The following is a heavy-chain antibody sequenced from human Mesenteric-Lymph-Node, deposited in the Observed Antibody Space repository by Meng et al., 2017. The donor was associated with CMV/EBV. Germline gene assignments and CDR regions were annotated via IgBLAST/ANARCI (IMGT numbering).Heavy chain of an antibody. J-gene: IGHJ5*02. CDR1: GGTFSSYA. CDR3: AAGGTGGIDNWFDP. Sequence: SVKVSCKASGGTFSSYAISWVRQAPGQGLEWMGGIIPILGIANYAQKFQGRVTITADKSTSTAYMELSSLRSEDTAVYYCAAGGTGGIDNWFDPWGHGTLVTVSS. D-gene: IGHD1-1*01. V-gene: IGHV1-69*10. CDR2: IIPILGIA.